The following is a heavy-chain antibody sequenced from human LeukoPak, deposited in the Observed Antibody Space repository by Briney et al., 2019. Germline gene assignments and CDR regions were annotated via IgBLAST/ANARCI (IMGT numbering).Heavy chain of an antibody. CDR1: GFTFSSYG. CDR2: ISPSGDIT. CDR3: ARAVTTALDY. D-gene: IGHD4-17*01. V-gene: IGHV3-23*01. J-gene: IGHJ4*02. Sequence: PGGSLRLSCAASGFTFSSYGMSWVRQAPGKGLEWVSGISPSGDITYYADSVKGRFTISRDNTKNSLYLRMNSLRAEDTAVYFCARAVTTALDYWGQGALVTVSS.